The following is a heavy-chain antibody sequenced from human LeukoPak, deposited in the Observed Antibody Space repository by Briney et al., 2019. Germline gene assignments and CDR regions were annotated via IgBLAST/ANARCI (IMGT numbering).Heavy chain of an antibody. D-gene: IGHD6-19*01. CDR1: GFTFSSYA. CDR2: ISGSGGST. CDR3: AKDLKSMSSYLWQWLLISAFDI. Sequence: GGSLRLSCAASGFTFSSYAMSWVRQAPGRRLEWVSAISGSGGSTYYADSVKGRFTISRDNSKNTLYLQMNSLRAEDTAVYYCAKDLKSMSSYLWQWLLISAFDIWGQGTMVTVSS. V-gene: IGHV3-23*01. J-gene: IGHJ3*02.